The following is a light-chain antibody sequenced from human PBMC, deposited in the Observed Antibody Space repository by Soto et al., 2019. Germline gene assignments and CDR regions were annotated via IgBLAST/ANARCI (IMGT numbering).Light chain of an antibody. CDR3: QQYNNWPLWT. CDR2: GAS. Sequence: EIMMTQSPPTLSVSPGERATLSCRASQSVSKNLAWYQQKPGQAPRLLIYGASTRATGIPAKFSGSGSGTDFTLTISSLQSEDFAVYYCQQYNNWPLWTFGQGTKVEIK. J-gene: IGKJ1*01. V-gene: IGKV3-15*01. CDR1: QSVSKN.